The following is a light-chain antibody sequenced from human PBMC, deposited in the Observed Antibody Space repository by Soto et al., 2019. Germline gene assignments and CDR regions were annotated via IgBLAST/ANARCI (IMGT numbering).Light chain of an antibody. Sequence: PRNSSGSHGESAPFSCRASQSVTRNFLAWYQQKPGQAPRLRSYGASSRAAGLPERFSGSGSGTAFTLTISRLEPEDFAVYFCHQYDNSPWTLGLGTKV. CDR3: HQYDNSPWT. V-gene: IGKV3-20*01. CDR2: GAS. J-gene: IGKJ1*01. CDR1: QSVTRNF.